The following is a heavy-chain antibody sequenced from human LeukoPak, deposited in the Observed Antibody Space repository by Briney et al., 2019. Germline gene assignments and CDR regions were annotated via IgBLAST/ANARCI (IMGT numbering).Heavy chain of an antibody. CDR1: GFTFSSYS. CDR2: ISSSSSYI. Sequence: PGGSLRLSCAASGFTFSSYSMNWVCQAPGKGLEWVSSISSSSSYIYYADSVKGRFTISRDNAKNSLYLQMNSLRAEDTAVYYCARDFYYDSSGYYYWGQGTLVTVSS. D-gene: IGHD3-22*01. CDR3: ARDFYYDSSGYYY. J-gene: IGHJ4*02. V-gene: IGHV3-21*01.